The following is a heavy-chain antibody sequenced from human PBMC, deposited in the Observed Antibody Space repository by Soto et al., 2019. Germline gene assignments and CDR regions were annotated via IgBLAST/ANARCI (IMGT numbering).Heavy chain of an antibody. V-gene: IGHV3-21*01. J-gene: IGHJ6*02. Sequence: LEWVSSISSSSNYIYYADSVKGRFTISRDNAKNSLYLQMNSLRAEDTAVYYCASIAAAGYSYYGLDVWGQGTTVTVSS. CDR2: ISSSSNYI. CDR3: ASIAAAGYSYYGLDV. D-gene: IGHD6-13*01.